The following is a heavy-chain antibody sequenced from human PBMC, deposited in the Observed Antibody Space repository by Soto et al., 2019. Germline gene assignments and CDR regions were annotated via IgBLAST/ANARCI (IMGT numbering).Heavy chain of an antibody. CDR2: IIPIFGTA. CDR1: GGTFSSYA. CDR3: ANDLGYCSSTSCPAGSRS. D-gene: IGHD2-2*01. J-gene: IGHJ5*02. V-gene: IGHV1-69*13. Sequence: GASVKVSCKASGGTFSSYAISWVRQAPGQGLEWMGGIIPIFGTANYAQKFQGRVTITADESTSTAYMELSSLRSEDTAVYYCANDLGYCSSTSCPAGSRSWGQGTLVTVSS.